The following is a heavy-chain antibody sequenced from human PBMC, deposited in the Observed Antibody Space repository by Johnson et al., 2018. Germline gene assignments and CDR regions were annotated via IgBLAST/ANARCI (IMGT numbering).Heavy chain of an antibody. Sequence: VQLVESGGGLVQPGGSLRPSCAASGFAFSSYAMSWVRQAPGKGLEWVSVISGSGGSTYYADSVRGRFTIARDNSKNTLYLQMNSLSAEDTAVYYCAQTAASYSEYFQHWGQGTLVTVSS. D-gene: IGHD2-15*01. V-gene: IGHV3-23*04. CDR2: ISGSGGST. CDR1: GFAFSSYA. CDR3: AQTAASYSEYFQH. J-gene: IGHJ1*01.